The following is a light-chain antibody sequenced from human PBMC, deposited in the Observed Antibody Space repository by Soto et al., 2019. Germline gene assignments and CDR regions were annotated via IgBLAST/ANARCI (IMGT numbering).Light chain of an antibody. CDR1: QSVSSSY. V-gene: IGKV3-20*01. CDR3: QQYGSSPLT. CDR2: GAS. J-gene: IGKJ4*01. Sequence: SVFAQVSSTLSLSPGERATLSCRASQSVSSSYLAWYQQKPGQAPRLLIYGASSRATGIPDRFSGSGSGTDFTLTISRLDPEDFAVYYCQQYGSSPLTFGGGTKVDIK.